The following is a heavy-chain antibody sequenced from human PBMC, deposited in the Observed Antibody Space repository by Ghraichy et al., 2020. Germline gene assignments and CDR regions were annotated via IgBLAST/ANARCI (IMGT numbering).Heavy chain of an antibody. CDR1: GDSISSSTNYY. D-gene: IGHD6-13*01. V-gene: IGHV4-39*01. CDR2: VYYSGTP. J-gene: IGHJ4*02. Sequence: SETLSLTCTVSGDSISSSTNYYWGWIRQPPGKGLEWIASVYYSGTPYYSPPLKSRLTISVDTSKNQFSLKLRSVTAADTAVYYCERRTPDRSWLHWGQGTLVTVSS. CDR3: ERRTPDRSWLH.